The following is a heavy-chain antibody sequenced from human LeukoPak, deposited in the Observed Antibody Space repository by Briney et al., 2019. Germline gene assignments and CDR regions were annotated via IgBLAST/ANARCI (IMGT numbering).Heavy chain of an antibody. D-gene: IGHD2-15*01. Sequence: SLKVSCKASGGTFTSYAISWVRQAPGQGLEWMGRIIPIFGTANYAQKFQGRVTITTDESTSTAYMELSSLRSEDTAVYYGAKAGYCSGGSCRYYFDYWGQGTLVTVSS. CDR3: AKAGYCSGGSCRYYFDY. V-gene: IGHV1-69*05. CDR1: GGTFTSYA. J-gene: IGHJ4*02. CDR2: IIPIFGTA.